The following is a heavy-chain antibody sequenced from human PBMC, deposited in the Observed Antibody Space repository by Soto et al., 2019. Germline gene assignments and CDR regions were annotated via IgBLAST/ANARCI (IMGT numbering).Heavy chain of an antibody. CDR1: GGSISSSNW. Sequence: QVQLQESGPGLVKPSGTLSLTCAVSGGSISSSNWWSWVRQPPGKGVEWIGEIYHSGSTNYNPSLKSRVTISVDKSNNQFSLKLSSVTAADTAVYYCAGDSGLSGLSFDYWGQGTLVTVSS. CDR2: IYHSGST. J-gene: IGHJ4*02. CDR3: AGDSGLSGLSFDY. V-gene: IGHV4-4*02. D-gene: IGHD3-22*01.